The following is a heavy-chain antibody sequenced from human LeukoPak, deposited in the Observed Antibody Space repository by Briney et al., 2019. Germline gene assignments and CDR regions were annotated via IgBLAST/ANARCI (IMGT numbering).Heavy chain of an antibody. CDR2: ISGSGGST. Sequence: PGGSLRLSCAASGFTFSSYAMSWVRQAPGKGLEWVSAISGSGGSTYYADSVKGRFTISRDNSKNTLYLQMNSLRAEDTAVCYCAKDRSGWYHSDDAFDIWGQGTMVTVSS. D-gene: IGHD6-19*01. CDR1: GFTFSSYA. CDR3: AKDRSGWYHSDDAFDI. J-gene: IGHJ3*02. V-gene: IGHV3-23*01.